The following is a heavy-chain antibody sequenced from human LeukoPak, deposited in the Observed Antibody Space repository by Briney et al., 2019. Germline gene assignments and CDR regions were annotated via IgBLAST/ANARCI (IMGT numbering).Heavy chain of an antibody. CDR1: GFTFSNHW. D-gene: IGHD6-19*01. Sequence: GGSLRLSCEVSGFTFSNHWMSWVRQAPGKGLEWVANIKPDGSDKYYVESVKGRFTISRDNGKNSLYLQMKNMRADDTAVYFCARGPRKWLTYYFDYWGPGSQVTVSS. CDR3: ARGPRKWLTYYFDY. J-gene: IGHJ4*02. V-gene: IGHV3-7*01. CDR2: IKPDGSDK.